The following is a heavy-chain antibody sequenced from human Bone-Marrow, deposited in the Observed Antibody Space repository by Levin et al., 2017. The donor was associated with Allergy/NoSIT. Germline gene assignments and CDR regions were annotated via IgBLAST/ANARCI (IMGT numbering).Heavy chain of an antibody. Sequence: GESLKISCAASGFTFSSYPMSWLRQAPGRGLEWVSAISDSGGTTYYADSVKGRFTISRDNSKNTLYPQMNSLRAEDTAVYYCANHYNILPSSLVWFDPWGQGTLVTVSS. D-gene: IGHD3-9*01. J-gene: IGHJ5*02. CDR2: ISDSGGTT. CDR3: ANHYNILPSSLVWFDP. CDR1: GFTFSSYP. V-gene: IGHV3-23*01.